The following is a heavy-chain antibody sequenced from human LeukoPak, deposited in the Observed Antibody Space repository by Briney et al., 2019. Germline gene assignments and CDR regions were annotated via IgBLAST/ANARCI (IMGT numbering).Heavy chain of an antibody. J-gene: IGHJ4*02. V-gene: IGHV4-59*01. CDR1: GASISRYY. CDR3: AGGGYCSSSNCFAPLFDW. Sequence: PSETLSLTCTVSGASISRYYWGWIRQSPGKGLEWIGYIYYSGSTNYNPSVKSRVAMSLDTSKSQFSLSLRSVTAADTALCYCAGGGYCSSSNCFAPLFDWWGQGTLVTVSS. CDR2: IYYSGST. D-gene: IGHD2-2*01.